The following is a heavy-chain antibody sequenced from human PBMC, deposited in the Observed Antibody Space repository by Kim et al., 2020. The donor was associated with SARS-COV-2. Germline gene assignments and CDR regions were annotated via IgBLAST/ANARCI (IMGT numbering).Heavy chain of an antibody. Sequence: ASVKVSCKASGYTFTSYYMHWVRQAPGQGLEWMGIINPSGGSTSYAQKFQGRVTMTRDTSTSTVYMELSSLRSEDTAVYHCAREASVDLNNWNYVLSGYYYGMDVWGQGTTVTVSS. CDR1: GYTFTSYY. V-gene: IGHV1-46*01. CDR2: INPSGGST. D-gene: IGHD1-7*01. J-gene: IGHJ6*02. CDR3: AREASVDLNNWNYVLSGYYYGMDV.